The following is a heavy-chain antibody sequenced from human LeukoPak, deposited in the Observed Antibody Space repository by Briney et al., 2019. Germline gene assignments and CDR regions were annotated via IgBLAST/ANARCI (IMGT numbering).Heavy chain of an antibody. J-gene: IGHJ3*02. D-gene: IGHD6-13*01. CDR1: GGSFSGYY. CDR3: ARANQQLDAFDI. Sequence: SETLSLTCAVYGGSFSGYYWSWIRQPPGKGLEWIGEINHSGGTNYSPSLKSRVTISVDTSKNQFSLKLSSVTAADTAVYYCARANQQLDAFDIWGQGTMVTVSS. V-gene: IGHV4-34*01. CDR2: INHSGGT.